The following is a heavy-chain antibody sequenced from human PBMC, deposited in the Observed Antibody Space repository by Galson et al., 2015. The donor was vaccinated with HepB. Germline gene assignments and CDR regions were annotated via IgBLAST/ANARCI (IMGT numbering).Heavy chain of an antibody. V-gene: IGHV1-46*04. J-gene: IGHJ3*02. D-gene: IGHD3-10*01. CDR3: ARDPKGVRGVITHYGDDAFDI. Sequence: SVKVSCKASGYTFTSYYMHWVRQAPGQGLEWMGIINPSGGSTSYAQKLQGRVTMTRDTSTSTVYMELSSLRSEDTAVYYCARDPKGVRGVITHYGDDAFDIWGQGTMVTVSS. CDR2: INPSGGST. CDR1: GYTFTSYY.